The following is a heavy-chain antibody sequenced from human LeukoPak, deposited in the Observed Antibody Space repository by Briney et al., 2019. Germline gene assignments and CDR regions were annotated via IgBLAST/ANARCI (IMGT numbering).Heavy chain of an antibody. J-gene: IGHJ4*02. CDR2: IDIDGNT. D-gene: IGHD5-24*01. Sequence: GGSLKLSCVASGFDFSHHYMHWVRQAPGKGLVWVSRIDIDGNTNYADSVKGRFTISRDNTKDTVYLQMNSLRAEDTAVYYCARDLNYNFDYWGQGALVTVSS. CDR3: ARDLNYNFDY. V-gene: IGHV3-74*01. CDR1: GFDFSHHY.